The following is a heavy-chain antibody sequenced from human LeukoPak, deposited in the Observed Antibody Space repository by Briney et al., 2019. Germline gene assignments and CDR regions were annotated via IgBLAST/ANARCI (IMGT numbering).Heavy chain of an antibody. CDR3: ANHILSMVRGCFDH. D-gene: IGHD2-21*01. Sequence: GGSLRLSCAASGFTFSTFAMSWVRQAPGKGLEWVSAINGRGFITYYADSVKGRFTISRDNSKNTLFLQMNSLSVEDTALYYCANHILSMVRGCFDHWGQGILVTVSS. CDR2: INGRGFIT. V-gene: IGHV3-23*01. CDR1: GFTFSTFA. J-gene: IGHJ4*02.